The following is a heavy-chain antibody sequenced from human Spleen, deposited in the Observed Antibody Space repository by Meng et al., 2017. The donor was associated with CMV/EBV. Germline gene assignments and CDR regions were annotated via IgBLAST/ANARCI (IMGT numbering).Heavy chain of an antibody. V-gene: IGHV3-74*01. CDR2: INSGETST. D-gene: IGHD6-6*01. Sequence: FTCTNYWMHWVRQVPGKGLVWVSRINSGETSTTYADSVKGRFTISRDNAKHTLYLQMNSLRAEDTAVYYCARDLHSSSSDYYYVMDVWGQGTTVTVSS. CDR1: FTCTNYW. J-gene: IGHJ6*01. CDR3: ARDLHSSSSDYYYVMDV.